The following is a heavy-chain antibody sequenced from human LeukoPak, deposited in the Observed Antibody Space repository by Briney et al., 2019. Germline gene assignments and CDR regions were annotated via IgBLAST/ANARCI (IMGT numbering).Heavy chain of an antibody. CDR3: ARSRMVRGVISAFDI. CDR1: GFTFSSYS. CDR2: ISSSSSYI. J-gene: IGHJ3*02. D-gene: IGHD3-10*01. V-gene: IGHV3-21*01. Sequence: KSGGSLSLSCAASGFTFSSYSMNWVRQAPGKGLEWVSSISSSSSYIYYADSVKGRFTISRDNAKNSLYLQMNSLRAEDTAVYYCARSRMVRGVISAFDIWGQGTMVTVSS.